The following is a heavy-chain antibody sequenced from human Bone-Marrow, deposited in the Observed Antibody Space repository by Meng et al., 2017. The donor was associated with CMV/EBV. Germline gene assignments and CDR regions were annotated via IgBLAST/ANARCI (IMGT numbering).Heavy chain of an antibody. V-gene: IGHV4-39*07. Sequence: GSLRLSCTVSGGSITNSNYFWGWIRQPPGRGLEWIGNVYYSVNTYYNPSLMSRVTISVDTSNNQFSLKLSSVTAADTAVYYCARIRKFQLPYGMDVWGQGTTVTVSS. CDR3: ARIRKFQLPYGMDV. J-gene: IGHJ6*02. CDR1: GGSITNSNYF. CDR2: VYYSVNT. D-gene: IGHD2-2*01.